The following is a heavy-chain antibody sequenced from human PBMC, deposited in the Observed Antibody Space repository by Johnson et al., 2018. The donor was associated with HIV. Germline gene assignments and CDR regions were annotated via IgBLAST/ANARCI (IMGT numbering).Heavy chain of an antibody. D-gene: IGHD3-10*01. CDR2: IRYDGSNK. V-gene: IGHV3-30*02. Sequence: VQLVESGGGLVKPGGSLRLSCAASGFIFSDYYMTWIRQAPGKGLEWVAFIRYDGSNKYYADSVKGRFTIPRDNSKNTLYVQMNSLRVEDTAVYYCAKDDSPSGAFDIWGQGTMVIVSS. CDR1: GFIFSDYY. J-gene: IGHJ3*02. CDR3: AKDDSPSGAFDI.